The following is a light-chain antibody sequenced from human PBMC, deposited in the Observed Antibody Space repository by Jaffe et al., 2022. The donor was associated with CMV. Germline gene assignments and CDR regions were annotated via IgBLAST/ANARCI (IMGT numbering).Light chain of an antibody. CDR1: QSINSN. J-gene: IGKJ4*01. V-gene: IGKV1-39*01. Sequence: DIQMTQSPSSLSASVGDRVTITCRASQSINSNLNWYQQKPGKAPKLLIHGASNLQSGVPPRFSGSGSGTDFTLTISSQQAEDFATYYCQQSYSIPLTFGGGTKVEIK. CDR3: QQSYSIPLT. CDR2: GAS.